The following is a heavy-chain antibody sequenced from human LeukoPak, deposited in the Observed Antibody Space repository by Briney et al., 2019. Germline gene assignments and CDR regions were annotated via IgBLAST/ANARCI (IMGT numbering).Heavy chain of an antibody. J-gene: IGHJ4*02. CDR1: GFTFSTYW. CDR2: IKGDGSEI. CDR3: AREGLPYSGDY. D-gene: IGHD4-11*01. Sequence: PGGSLRLSCAASGFTFSTYWMRWVRQTPGKGLEWVANIKGDGSEINYVDSVKGRFTISRDNAKNSLSLQINSLTADDTGVYYCAREGLPYSGDYWGQGTLVTVSS. V-gene: IGHV3-7*01.